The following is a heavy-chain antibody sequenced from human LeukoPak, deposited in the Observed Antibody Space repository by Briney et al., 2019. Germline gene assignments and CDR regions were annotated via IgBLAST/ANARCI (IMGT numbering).Heavy chain of an antibody. V-gene: IGHV4-4*07. CDR3: ASGSSGYDP. CDR1: GGSISNYY. CDR2: IYSSGTT. Sequence: PSETLSLTCTVSGGSISNYYWSWIRQPAGKGLEWIGRIYSSGTTIYNPSLKSRVTKSVDTSKNQFSLKLSSVTAADTAVYFCASGSSGYDPWGRGTLVTVSS. D-gene: IGHD5-12*01. J-gene: IGHJ5*02.